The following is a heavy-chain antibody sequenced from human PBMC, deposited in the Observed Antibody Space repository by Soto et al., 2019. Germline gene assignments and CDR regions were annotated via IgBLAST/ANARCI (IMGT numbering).Heavy chain of an antibody. Sequence: EVQLLESGGGLVQPGESLRLFCAASGFTFSSYAMSWVRQAPGKGLEWVSTISSSGTIKDYADSVKGRFTISRDNSKNTLYLQMNSLRAEDTAVYYCAHAPVYWGQGTLVTVSS. CDR2: ISSSGTIK. J-gene: IGHJ4*02. CDR3: AHAPVY. V-gene: IGHV3-23*01. CDR1: GFTFSSYA.